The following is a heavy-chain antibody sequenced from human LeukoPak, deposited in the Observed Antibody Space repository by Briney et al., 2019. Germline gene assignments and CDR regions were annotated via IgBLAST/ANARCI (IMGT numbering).Heavy chain of an antibody. V-gene: IGHV3-9*01. D-gene: IGHD5-12*01. J-gene: IGHJ4*02. Sequence: GRSLRLSCAASGFTFDDYAMHWVRQAPGKGLEWVSGISWNSGSIGYADSVKGRFTISRDNAKNSLYLQMNSLRAEDTAVYYCAAYVDIVAYFDYWGQGTLVTVSS. CDR3: AAYVDIVAYFDY. CDR1: GFTFDDYA. CDR2: ISWNSGSI.